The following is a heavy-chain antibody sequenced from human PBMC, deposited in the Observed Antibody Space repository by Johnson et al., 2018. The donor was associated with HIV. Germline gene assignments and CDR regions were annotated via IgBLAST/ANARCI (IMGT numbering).Heavy chain of an antibody. CDR1: GFTFDEYA. CDR2: ISWNSGSI. V-gene: IGHV3-9*01. CDR3: ARDRGGTRGAFDI. Sequence: VQLVESGGGVVRPGRSLRLSCAASGFTFDEYAMHWVRQAPGKGLGWVSGISWNSGSIGYADSVQGRFTISRDNAKNSLYLQMNSLRAEDTAVYYCARDRGGTRGAFDIWGQGTMVTVSS. D-gene: IGHD1-1*01. J-gene: IGHJ3*02.